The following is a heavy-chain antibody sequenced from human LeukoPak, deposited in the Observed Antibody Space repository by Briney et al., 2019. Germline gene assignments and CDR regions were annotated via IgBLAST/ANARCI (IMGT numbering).Heavy chain of an antibody. CDR2: INHSGST. Sequence: SETLSLTCAVYGGSFSGYYWSWIRQPPGKGLEWIGEINHSGSTNYNPSLKSRVTISVDTSKNQFSLKLSSVTAADTAVYYCARRGYYYDSSGYYYAFDIWGQGTMVTVSS. D-gene: IGHD3-22*01. J-gene: IGHJ3*02. CDR3: ARRGYYYDSSGYYYAFDI. CDR1: GGSFSGYY. V-gene: IGHV4-34*01.